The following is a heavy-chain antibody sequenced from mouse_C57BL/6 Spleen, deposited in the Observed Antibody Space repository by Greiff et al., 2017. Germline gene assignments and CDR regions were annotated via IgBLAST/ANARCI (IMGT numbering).Heavy chain of an antibody. Sequence: VQLQQSGPELVKPGASVKISCKASGYKFTDYYMNWVKQSHGKSLEWIGDINPNNGGTSYNQKFKGKATLTVDKSSSTAYMELRSLTSEDSAVYYCARSRWLLRYFDVWGTGTTVTVSS. CDR3: ARSRWLLRYFDV. D-gene: IGHD2-3*01. V-gene: IGHV1-26*01. J-gene: IGHJ1*03. CDR2: INPNNGGT. CDR1: GYKFTDYY.